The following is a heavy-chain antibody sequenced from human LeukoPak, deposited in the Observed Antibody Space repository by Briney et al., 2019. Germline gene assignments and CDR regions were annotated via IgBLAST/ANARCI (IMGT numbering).Heavy chain of an antibody. V-gene: IGHV3-21*01. J-gene: IGHJ6*03. Sequence: GGSLRLSCAASGFTFSSYSMNWVRQAPGKGLEWVSSISSSSSYIYYADSAKGRFTISRDNAKNSLYLQMNSLRAEDAAVYYCARDLLGSAMDVWGKGTTVTVSS. CDR1: GFTFSSYS. CDR2: ISSSSSYI. CDR3: ARDLLGSAMDV. D-gene: IGHD7-27*01.